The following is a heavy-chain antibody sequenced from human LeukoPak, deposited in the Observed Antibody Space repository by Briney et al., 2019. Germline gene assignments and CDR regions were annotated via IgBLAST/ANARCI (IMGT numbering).Heavy chain of an antibody. CDR3: IIMIPGVISLRDDY. D-gene: IGHD3-10*01. Sequence: ASVTVSCKASEYSFTGYYMHWVRQAPGQGLERMGWINPNSGDTNYAQKFQGRVTLTRDTSINTVYMELSRLRSDDTAVYYCIIMIPGVISLRDDYWGQGTLVTVSS. CDR1: EYSFTGYY. CDR2: INPNSGDT. J-gene: IGHJ4*02. V-gene: IGHV1-2*02.